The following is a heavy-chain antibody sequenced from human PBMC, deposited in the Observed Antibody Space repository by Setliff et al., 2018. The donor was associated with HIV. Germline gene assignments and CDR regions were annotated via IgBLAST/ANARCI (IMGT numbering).Heavy chain of an antibody. CDR2: IHHSGNT. Sequence: SETLSLTCAVSGSSISSGYFWGWVRQPPGKGLEWIANIHHSGNTYYNPSLKSRVTISVETSTNQFSLKLNSVTATDTAVYYCARVPTSSWYVTTQRTKEYFHHWGQGTLVTVSS. D-gene: IGHD6-13*01. V-gene: IGHV4-38-2*01. J-gene: IGHJ1*01. CDR3: ARVPTSSWYVTTQRTKEYFHH. CDR1: GSSISSGYF.